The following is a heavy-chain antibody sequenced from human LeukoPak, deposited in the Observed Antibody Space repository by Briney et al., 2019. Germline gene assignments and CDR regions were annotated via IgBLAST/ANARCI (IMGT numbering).Heavy chain of an antibody. V-gene: IGHV3-7*01. Sequence: GGSLRLSCADSGFTFSSYWMSWVRQAPGKGLEWVANIKQDGSEKYYVDSVKGRFTISRDNAKNSLYLQMNSLRAEDTAVYYCARESTWVRPFDYWGQGTLVTVSS. D-gene: IGHD1-1*01. J-gene: IGHJ4*02. CDR2: IKQDGSEK. CDR3: ARESTWVRPFDY. CDR1: GFTFSSYW.